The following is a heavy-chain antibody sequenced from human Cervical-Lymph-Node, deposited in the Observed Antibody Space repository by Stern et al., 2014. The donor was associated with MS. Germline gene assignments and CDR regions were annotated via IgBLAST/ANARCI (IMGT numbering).Heavy chain of an antibody. CDR1: GYIFTNYA. D-gene: IGHD2-8*01. V-gene: IGHV1-3*01. J-gene: IGHJ5*02. CDR3: AREQMVYASGGDWFDP. Sequence: QMQLVQSGAEVKKPGASVKVSCKASGYIFTNYAMHWVRQAPGQRLEWMGWINAGKGNTKYSQMFQDRVTITRDTSASTAYMELSSLRYEDTAVYYCAREQMVYASGGDWFDPWGQGTLVTVSS. CDR2: INAGKGNT.